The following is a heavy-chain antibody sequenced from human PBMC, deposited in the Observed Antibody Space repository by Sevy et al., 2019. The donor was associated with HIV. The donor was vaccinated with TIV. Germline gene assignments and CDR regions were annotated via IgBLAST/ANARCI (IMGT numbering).Heavy chain of an antibody. CDR3: ATYIYDSSGLDY. J-gene: IGHJ4*02. V-gene: IGHV3-11*01. Sequence: GGSLRLSCAASGFTGFTFGDLYMSWIRQAPGKGLEWVSYISSSGSSMYFADSVKGRFTISRDNAKNSLYLQMNSLRAEDTAFYYCATYIYDSSGLDYWGQGTLVTVSS. CDR1: GFTGFTFGDLY. D-gene: IGHD3-22*01. CDR2: ISSSGSSM.